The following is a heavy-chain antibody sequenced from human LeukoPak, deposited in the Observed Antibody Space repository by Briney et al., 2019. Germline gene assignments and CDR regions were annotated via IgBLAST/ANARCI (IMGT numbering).Heavy chain of an antibody. CDR1: GFTVSSNY. Sequence: GGALRLSCAASGFTVSSNYMSGVRQAPGKGREGVSSISSSSSYIYYADSMKGRFTISRDNAKNSLFLQMNSLRAEDTAVYYCARDRRYFDTGGLGGPDYWGQGTLITVSS. CDR3: ARDRRYFDTGGLGGPDY. J-gene: IGHJ4*02. V-gene: IGHV3-21*01. CDR2: ISSSSSYI. D-gene: IGHD2-8*02.